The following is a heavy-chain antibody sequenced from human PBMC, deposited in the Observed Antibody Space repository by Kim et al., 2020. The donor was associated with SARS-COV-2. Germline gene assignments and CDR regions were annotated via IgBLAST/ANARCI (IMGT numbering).Heavy chain of an antibody. V-gene: IGHV3-30*04. Sequence: GGSLRLSCAASGFTFSSYAMHWVRQAPGKGLEWVAVISYDGSNKYYADSVKGRFTISRDNSKNTLYLQMNSLRAEDTAVYYCARDPTPSGSYHGGVFDYWGQGTLVTVSS. CDR2: ISYDGSNK. J-gene: IGHJ4*02. CDR1: GFTFSSYA. D-gene: IGHD1-26*01. CDR3: ARDPTPSGSYHGGVFDY.